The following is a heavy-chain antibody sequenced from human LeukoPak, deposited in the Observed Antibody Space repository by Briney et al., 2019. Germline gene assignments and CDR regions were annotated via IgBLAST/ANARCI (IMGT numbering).Heavy chain of an antibody. Sequence: GGSLRLSCAASGFTFSSYEMNWVRQAPGKGLEWVSYISSSGSTIYYADSIRGRFTISRDNAKNSLYLQMNSLRAEDTAVYYCARHDYPDAFDIWGQGTMVTVSS. V-gene: IGHV3-48*03. CDR1: GFTFSSYE. D-gene: IGHD4-11*01. J-gene: IGHJ3*02. CDR3: ARHDYPDAFDI. CDR2: ISSSGSTI.